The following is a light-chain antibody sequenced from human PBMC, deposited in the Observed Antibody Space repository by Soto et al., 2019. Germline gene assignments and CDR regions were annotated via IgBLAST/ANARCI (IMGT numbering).Light chain of an antibody. CDR2: GAF. V-gene: IGKV3-11*01. CDR3: QQRNIWPPVT. J-gene: IGKJ5*01. CDR1: PSVPNY. Sequence: EIVLTQSPVTLSLSPGKRATLSCRASPSVPNYLAWYQQKPGQAPRLLIYGAFNRATGIPARFSGSGSGADFTLTISSLEPEDFAVYYCQQRNIWPPVTFGQGTRLEIK.